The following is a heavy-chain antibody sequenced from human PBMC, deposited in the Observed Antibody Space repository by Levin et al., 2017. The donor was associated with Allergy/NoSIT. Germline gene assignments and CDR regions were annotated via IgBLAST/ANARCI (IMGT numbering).Heavy chain of an antibody. CDR2: IHYSGTT. J-gene: IGHJ4*02. V-gene: IGHV4-59*01. Sequence: ESLKISCTVSGGSISTYYWNWIRQPPGKGLEWIGYIHYSGTTNYNPSLKSRVSISLDTSKDQFSLRLSSVTAADTAVYYCARLLRSQPDYFDNWGQGALVTVSS. CDR1: GGSISTYY. D-gene: IGHD3-22*01. CDR3: ARLLRSQPDYFDN.